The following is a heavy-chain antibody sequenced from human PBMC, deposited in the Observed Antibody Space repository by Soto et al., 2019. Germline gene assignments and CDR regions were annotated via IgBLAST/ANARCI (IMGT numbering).Heavy chain of an antibody. CDR3: ARGGYCSGGSCYSGFYYFDY. Sequence: GGSLRLSCAASGFTFSSYSMNWVRQAPGKGLEWVSSISSSSSYIYYADSVKGRFTISRDNAKNSLYLQMNSLRAEDTAVYYCARGGYCSGGSCYSGFYYFDYWGQGTLVTVSS. D-gene: IGHD2-15*01. CDR2: ISSSSSYI. V-gene: IGHV3-21*01. CDR1: GFTFSSYS. J-gene: IGHJ4*02.